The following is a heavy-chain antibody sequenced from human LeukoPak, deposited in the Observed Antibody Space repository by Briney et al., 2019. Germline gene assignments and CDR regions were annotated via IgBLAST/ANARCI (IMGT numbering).Heavy chain of an antibody. V-gene: IGHV3-30*18. CDR3: AKGPLRGTAAAIDY. Sequence: GGSLRLSCAASGFTFDEYVMHWVRQAPGKGLEWVAVISYDGRNIHYPDSVKGRFTISRDISTDTLWLQMDSLRTEDTAVYYCAKGPLRGTAAAIDYWGQGTLVTVSS. D-gene: IGHD2-2*01. CDR1: GFTFDEYV. CDR2: ISYDGRNI. J-gene: IGHJ4*02.